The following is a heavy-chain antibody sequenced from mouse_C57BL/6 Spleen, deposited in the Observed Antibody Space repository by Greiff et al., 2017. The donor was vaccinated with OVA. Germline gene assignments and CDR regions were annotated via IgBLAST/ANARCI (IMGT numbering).Heavy chain of an antibody. V-gene: IGHV1-64*01. D-gene: IGHD6-1*01. CDR1: GYTFTSYW. CDR3: ALSPDGAWFAY. J-gene: IGHJ3*01. Sequence: QVQLKQPGAELVKPGASVKLSCKASGYTFTSYWMHWVKQRPGQGLEWIGMIHPNSGSTNYNEKFKSKATLTVDKSSSTAYMQLSSLTSEDSAVYYCALSPDGAWFAYWGQGTLVTVSA. CDR2: IHPNSGST.